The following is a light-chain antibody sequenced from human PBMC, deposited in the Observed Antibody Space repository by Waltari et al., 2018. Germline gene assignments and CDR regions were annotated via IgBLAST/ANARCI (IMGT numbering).Light chain of an antibody. CDR1: SSDVGGSNN. V-gene: IGLV2-11*01. J-gene: IGLJ3*02. Sequence: QSALTQPRSVSGSPGQSVTISCTGTSSDVGGSNNVSWYQHLPGKAPKLIIYDVTKWPSGVPDRFSGSKSGNTASLTISGLLGEDEADYYCCSYGGSSWVFGGGTKLTVL. CDR3: CSYGGSSWV. CDR2: DVT.